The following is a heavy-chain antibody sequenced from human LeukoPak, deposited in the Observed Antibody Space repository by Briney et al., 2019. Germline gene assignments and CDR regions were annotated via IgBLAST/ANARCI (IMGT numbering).Heavy chain of an antibody. J-gene: IGHJ6*03. D-gene: IGHD2-15*01. Sequence: SETLSLTCTVSGGSISSDSYYWSWIRQPAGKGLEWIGRIYTSGRTNYNPSLKSRVTISVGTSKNQFSLNLSSVTAADTAVFYCARAYRGYCSGGSCYSSIYYYYMDVWGKGTTVTVSS. CDR2: IYTSGRT. V-gene: IGHV4-61*02. CDR1: GGSISSDSYY. CDR3: ARAYRGYCSGGSCYSSIYYYYMDV.